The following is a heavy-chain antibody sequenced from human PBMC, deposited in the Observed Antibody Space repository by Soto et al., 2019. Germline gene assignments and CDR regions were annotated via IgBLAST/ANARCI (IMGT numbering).Heavy chain of an antibody. J-gene: IGHJ3*02. CDR1: GGSISSSSYY. V-gene: IGHV4-39*01. Sequence: SETLSLTCTVSGGSISSSSYYWGWIRQPPGKGLEWIGSIYYSGSTYYNPSLKSRVTISVDTSKNQFSLKLSSVTAADTAVYYCARRFTMIVVVNDDAFDIWGQGTMVTVSS. CDR2: IYYSGST. D-gene: IGHD3-22*01. CDR3: ARRFTMIVVVNDDAFDI.